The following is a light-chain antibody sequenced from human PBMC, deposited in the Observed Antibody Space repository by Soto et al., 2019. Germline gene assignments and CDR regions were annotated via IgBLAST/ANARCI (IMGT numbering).Light chain of an antibody. J-gene: IGLJ1*01. CDR3: YTYAGGSTSL. V-gene: IGLV2-23*01. CDR1: SSYVGSYSL. Sequence: QSALTQPASVSGSPGQSITISCTGTSSYVGSYSLLSWYQHHPGKAPKLIIYEDIKGPSGVSNRFSGSKSGDTASLRISGLQAEDEADYYCYTYAGGSTSLFGTGTKVTVL. CDR2: EDI.